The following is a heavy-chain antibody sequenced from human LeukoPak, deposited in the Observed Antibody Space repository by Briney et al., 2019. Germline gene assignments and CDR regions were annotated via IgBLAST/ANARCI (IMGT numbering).Heavy chain of an antibody. J-gene: IGHJ3*02. CDR2: INHSGST. D-gene: IGHD3-22*01. Sequence: SETLPLTCAVYGGSFSGYYWSWIRQPPGKGLEWIGEINHSGSTNYNPSLKSRVTISVDTSKNQFSLKLSSVTAADTAVYYCARGVGKRMYYYDSSGYRGNAFDIWGQGTMVTVSS. V-gene: IGHV4-34*01. CDR3: ARGVGKRMYYYDSSGYRGNAFDI. CDR1: GGSFSGYY.